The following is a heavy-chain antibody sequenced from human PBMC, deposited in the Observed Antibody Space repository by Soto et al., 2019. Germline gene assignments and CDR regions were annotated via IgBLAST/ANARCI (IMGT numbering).Heavy chain of an antibody. CDR1: GGPFSGYY. CDR3: ARAAFTLDPPDY. Sequence: SETLSLTCAVYGGPFSGYYWSWIRQPPGKGLEWIGEINHSGSTNYNPSLKSRVTISVDTSKNQFSLKLSSVTAADTAVYYCARAAFTLDPPDYWGQGTLVTVSS. CDR2: INHSGST. D-gene: IGHD3-3*02. J-gene: IGHJ4*02. V-gene: IGHV4-34*01.